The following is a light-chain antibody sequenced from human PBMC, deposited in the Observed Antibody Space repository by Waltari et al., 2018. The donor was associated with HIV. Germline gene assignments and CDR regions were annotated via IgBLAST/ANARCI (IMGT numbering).Light chain of an antibody. CDR3: QQYNNWPATWT. CDR1: QSVSSN. CDR2: GAS. V-gene: IGKV3-15*01. J-gene: IGKJ1*01. Sequence: EIVMTQSPATLSVSPGERATLSCRASQSVSSNLAWYQQKPGQAPRLLIYGASTRATGIPARFSGSGSGTEFTLTISSLQSEDFAVYCCQQYNNWPATWTFGQGTKVEIK.